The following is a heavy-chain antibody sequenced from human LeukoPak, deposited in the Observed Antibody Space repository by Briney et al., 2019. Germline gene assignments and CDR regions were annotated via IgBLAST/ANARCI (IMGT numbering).Heavy chain of an antibody. CDR2: ISSSSSTI. J-gene: IGHJ4*02. Sequence: SGGSLRLSCAASGFTFSSYSMTWVRQAPGKGLEWVSYISSSSSTIYYADSVKGRFTISRDNAKNSLYLQMNSLRAEDTAVYYCAREQSSGYYYFDYWGQGTLVTVSS. D-gene: IGHD3-22*01. V-gene: IGHV3-48*01. CDR1: GFTFSSYS. CDR3: AREQSSGYYYFDY.